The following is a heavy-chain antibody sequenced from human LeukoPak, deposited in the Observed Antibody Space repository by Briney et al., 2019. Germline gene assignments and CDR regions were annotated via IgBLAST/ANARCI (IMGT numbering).Heavy chain of an antibody. J-gene: IGHJ5*02. V-gene: IGHV3-9*01. Sequence: PGRSLRLSCAASGCTFDDYAMHWVRQAPGKGLEWVSGISWNSGSIGYADSVKGRFTISRDNAKNSLYLQMNSLRAEDTALYYCAKGQRNDVVNWFDPWGQGTLVTVSS. CDR3: AKGQRNDVVNWFDP. D-gene: IGHD1-1*01. CDR2: ISWNSGSI. CDR1: GCTFDDYA.